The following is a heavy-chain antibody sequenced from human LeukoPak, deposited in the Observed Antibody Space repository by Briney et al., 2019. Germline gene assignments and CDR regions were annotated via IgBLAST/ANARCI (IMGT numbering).Heavy chain of an antibody. CDR1: GDSFSSSDW. Sequence: PSGTLSLTCAVSGDSFSSSDWWSWVRRPPGKGLEWIGQIFPSGNTNYNPTLKSRLTISIDKSKKQFSLSLKSVTAADTAVYYCARSSGPDYYFYMDVWGKGTTVIVSS. D-gene: IGHD6-19*01. J-gene: IGHJ6*03. V-gene: IGHV4-4*02. CDR2: IFPSGNT. CDR3: ARSSGPDYYFYMDV.